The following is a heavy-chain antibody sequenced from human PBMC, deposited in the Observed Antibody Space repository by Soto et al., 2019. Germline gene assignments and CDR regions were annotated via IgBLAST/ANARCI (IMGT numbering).Heavy chain of an antibody. V-gene: IGHV3-15*07. CDR2: IKSKTDGGTT. J-gene: IGHJ6*02. D-gene: IGHD5-18*01. Sequence: GGSLRLSCAASGFTFSNAWMNWVRQAPGKGLEWVGRIKSKTDGGTTDYAAPVKGRFTISRDDSKNTLYLQMNSLKTEDTAVYYCTTDSSGYSYGWGHQVPSYGMDVWGQGTTVTVSS. CDR3: TTDSSGYSYGWGHQVPSYGMDV. CDR1: GFTFSNAW.